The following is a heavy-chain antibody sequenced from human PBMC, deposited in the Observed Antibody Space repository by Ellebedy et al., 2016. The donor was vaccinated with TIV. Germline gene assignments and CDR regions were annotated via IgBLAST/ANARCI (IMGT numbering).Heavy chain of an antibody. CDR3: ARGRRAAAGPVSYYFDY. D-gene: IGHD6-13*01. V-gene: IGHV4-39*01. CDR1: GGSISSSSYY. CDR2: IYYSGST. J-gene: IGHJ4*02. Sequence: SETLSLTXTVSGGSISSSSYYWGWIRQPPGKGLEWIGSIYYSGSTYYNPSLKSRVTISVDTSKNQFSLKLSSVTAADTAVYYCARGRRAAAGPVSYYFDYWGQGTLVTVSS.